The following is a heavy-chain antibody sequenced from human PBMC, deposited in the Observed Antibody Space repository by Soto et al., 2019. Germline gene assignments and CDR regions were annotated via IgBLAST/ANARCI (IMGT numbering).Heavy chain of an antibody. CDR2: ISGSGGST. Sequence: VGSLRLSCAASGFTFSSYAMSWVRQAPGKGLEWVSAISGSGGSTYYADSVKGRFTISRDNSQNTLYLQMNSLRAEDTAVYYCAKDRTIAVASTSAIDYWGQGTLVTVSS. CDR3: AKDRTIAVASTSAIDY. V-gene: IGHV3-23*01. J-gene: IGHJ4*02. CDR1: GFTFSSYA. D-gene: IGHD6-19*01.